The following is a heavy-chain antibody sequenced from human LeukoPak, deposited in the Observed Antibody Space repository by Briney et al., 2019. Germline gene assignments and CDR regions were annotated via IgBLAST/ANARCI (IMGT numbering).Heavy chain of an antibody. Sequence: SETLCLTPMDPGGSISRDYWSWIRQPPGKRREWNGYIYGSESTNYDSALKSRVIISVDRSKNQFSLKLSSVTAADTAVYYCARDRKGYYYWGQGTLVTVSS. CDR3: ARDRKGYYY. D-gene: IGHD3-22*01. CDR2: IYGSEST. CDR1: GGSISRDY. V-gene: IGHV4-59*01. J-gene: IGHJ4*02.